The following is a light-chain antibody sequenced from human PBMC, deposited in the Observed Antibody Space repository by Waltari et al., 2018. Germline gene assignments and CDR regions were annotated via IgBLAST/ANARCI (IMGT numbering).Light chain of an antibody. Sequence: SYVVTQPPSMSAAPGQTARITCGGRNIGSKSVNWYQQRPSQAPVLVVYDDKDRPSGIPERFSGSNSGNTATLTISRVEAGDEADYYCQVWDINSDHIWVFGGGTKLTVL. CDR3: QVWDINSDHIWV. V-gene: IGLV3-21*02. CDR2: DDK. CDR1: NIGSKS. J-gene: IGLJ3*02.